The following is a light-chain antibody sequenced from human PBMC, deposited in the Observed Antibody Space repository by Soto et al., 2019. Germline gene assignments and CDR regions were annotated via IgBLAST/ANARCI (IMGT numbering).Light chain of an antibody. V-gene: IGKV1-5*03. J-gene: IGKJ1*01. CDR3: QQYNSYSWT. CDR1: QTISNW. CDR2: KAS. Sequence: DIQMTQSPSTLSASVGDRVTITCRASQTISNWLAWYQQKPGKAPKLLIYKASSLESGVPSRFSGSGSGTEVTLTISSLQPDDFATYYCQQYNSYSWTFGQGTKVDIK.